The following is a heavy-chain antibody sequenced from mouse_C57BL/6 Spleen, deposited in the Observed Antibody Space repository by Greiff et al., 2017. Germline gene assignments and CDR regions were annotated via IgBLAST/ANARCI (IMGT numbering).Heavy chain of an antibody. D-gene: IGHD1-1*01. CDR2: IHPNSGST. Sequence: VQLQQPGAELVKPGASVKLSCKASGYTFTSYWMHWVKQRPGQGLEWIGMIHPNSGSTNYNEKFKSKATLTVDKSSSTAYMPLSSLTSEDSAVYYCARREYGSSDYYAMDYWGQGTSVTVSS. CDR1: GYTFTSYW. V-gene: IGHV1-64*01. J-gene: IGHJ4*01. CDR3: ARREYGSSDYYAMDY.